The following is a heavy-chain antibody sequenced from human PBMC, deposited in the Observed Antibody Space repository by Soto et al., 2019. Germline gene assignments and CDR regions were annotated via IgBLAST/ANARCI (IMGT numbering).Heavy chain of an antibody. V-gene: IGHV1-69*14. D-gene: IGHD3-10*01. CDR1: GGTFSSYA. CDR2: IIPIFGTA. J-gene: IGHJ5*02. Sequence: QVQLVQSGAEVKKPGSSVKVSCKASGGTFSSYAISWVRQAPGQGLEWMGGIIPIFGTANYAQKFQGRVTITADKSTSTAYMELSSLRSEDTAVYYCARLGIYGSGSDYQNWFDPWGQGTLVTVSS. CDR3: ARLGIYGSGSDYQNWFDP.